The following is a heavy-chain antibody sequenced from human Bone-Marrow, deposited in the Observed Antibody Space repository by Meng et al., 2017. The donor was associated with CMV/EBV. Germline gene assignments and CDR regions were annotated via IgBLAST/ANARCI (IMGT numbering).Heavy chain of an antibody. CDR3: ARALGYCSSTSCYTFDY. CDR2: IYSGGST. V-gene: IGHV3-53*01. Sequence: GGSLRLSCAVSGFTVTSSYMTWVRQAPGKGLEWVSVIYSGGSTYYAESVKGRFTVSRDSAKNTVWLQMNSLRAEDTAVYYCARALGYCSSTSCYTFDYWGQGTLVTVSS. CDR1: GFTVTSSY. J-gene: IGHJ4*02. D-gene: IGHD2-2*02.